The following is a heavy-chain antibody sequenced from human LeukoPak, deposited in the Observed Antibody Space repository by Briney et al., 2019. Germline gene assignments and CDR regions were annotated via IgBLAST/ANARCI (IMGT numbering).Heavy chain of an antibody. V-gene: IGHV1-24*01. CDR2: FDPEDGET. J-gene: IGHJ4*02. Sequence: ASVKVSCKVSGYTLTELSMHWVRQAPGKGLEWMGGFDPEDGETIYAQKFQGRVTMTGDTSTDTAYMELSSLRSEDTAMYYCASLSRWFGELLPFDYWGQGTLVTVSS. CDR3: ASLSRWFGELLPFDY. D-gene: IGHD3-10*01. CDR1: GYTLTELS.